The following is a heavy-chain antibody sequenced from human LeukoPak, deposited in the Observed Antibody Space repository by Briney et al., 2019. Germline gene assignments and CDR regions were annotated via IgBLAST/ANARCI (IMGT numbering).Heavy chain of an antibody. D-gene: IGHD1-26*01. Sequence: SQTLSLTCTVSGGSISSGDYYWSWIRQPPGKGLEWIGYIYYSGSTYYNPSLKSRVTISVDTSKNQFSLKLSSVTAADTAVYYCARQDGPSYGSGMDVWGQGTTVTVSS. CDR3: ARQDGPSYGSGMDV. CDR1: GGSISSGDYY. J-gene: IGHJ6*02. V-gene: IGHV4-30-4*01. CDR2: IYYSGST.